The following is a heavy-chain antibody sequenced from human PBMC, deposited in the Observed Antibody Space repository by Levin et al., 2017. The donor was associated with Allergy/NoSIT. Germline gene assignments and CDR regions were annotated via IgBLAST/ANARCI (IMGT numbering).Heavy chain of an antibody. D-gene: IGHD3-10*01. CDR3: ARDNIGLPDAFDI. Sequence: GGSLRLSCAASGFTFDDYAMHWVRQAPGKGLEWVSGISWNSGGIGYADSVKGRVTISRDNAKNSLYLQMNSLRTEDTALYYCARDNIGLPDAFDIWGQGTMVIVSS. CDR2: ISWNSGGI. J-gene: IGHJ3*02. V-gene: IGHV3-9*01. CDR1: GFTFDDYA.